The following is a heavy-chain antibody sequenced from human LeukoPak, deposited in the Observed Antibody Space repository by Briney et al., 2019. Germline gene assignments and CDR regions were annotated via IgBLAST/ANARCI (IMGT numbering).Heavy chain of an antibody. CDR1: GFTFSSYE. D-gene: IGHD3-16*01. J-gene: IGHJ6*02. Sequence: GGSLRLSCAASGFTFSSYEMNWVRPAPGKGLEWVSYISSSGSTIYYADSVKGRFTISRDNAKNSLYLQMNSLRAEDTALYYCARVRGSQYGMDVWGQGTTVTVPS. V-gene: IGHV3-48*03. CDR3: ARVRGSQYGMDV. CDR2: ISSSGSTI.